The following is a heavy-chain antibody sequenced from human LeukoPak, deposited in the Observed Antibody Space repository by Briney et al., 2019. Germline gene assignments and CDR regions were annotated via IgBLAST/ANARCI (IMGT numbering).Heavy chain of an antibody. CDR3: ARSLLWFGEPSGWFDP. V-gene: IGHV4-39*07. Sequence: SETLSLTCTVSGGSISSSSYYWGWIRQPPGKGLEWIGSIYYSGSTYYNPSLKSRVTISVDTSKNQFSLKLSSVTAADTAVYYRARSLLWFGEPSGWFDPWGQGTLVTVSS. CDR1: GGSISSSSYY. J-gene: IGHJ5*02. D-gene: IGHD3-10*01. CDR2: IYYSGST.